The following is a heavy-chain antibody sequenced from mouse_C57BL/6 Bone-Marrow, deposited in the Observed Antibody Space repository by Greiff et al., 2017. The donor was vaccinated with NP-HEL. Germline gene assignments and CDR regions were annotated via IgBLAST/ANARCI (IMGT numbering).Heavy chain of an antibody. V-gene: IGHV1-5*01. Sequence: DVQLQQSGTVLARPGASVKMSCKTSGYTFTSYWMHWVKQRPGQGLEWIGAIYPGNSDTSYNQKFKGKAKLTAVTSASTAYMELSSLTNEDSAVYYCTRRFYYGNHWYFDVWGTGTTVTVSS. CDR1: GYTFTSYW. J-gene: IGHJ1*03. CDR3: TRRFYYGNHWYFDV. CDR2: IYPGNSDT. D-gene: IGHD2-1*01.